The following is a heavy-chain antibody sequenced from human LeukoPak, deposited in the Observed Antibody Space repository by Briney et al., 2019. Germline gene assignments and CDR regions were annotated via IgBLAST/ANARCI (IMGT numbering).Heavy chain of an antibody. D-gene: IGHD1-26*01. J-gene: IGHJ4*02. CDR2: IYTSGST. Sequence: SQTLSLTCTVSGGSISSGSYYWSWIRQPAGKGLEWIGRIYTSGSTNYNPSLKSRVTISVDTSKNQFSLKLSSVTAADTAVYYCASTLSGGIVGTTLYFDYWGQGTLVTVSS. CDR1: GGSISSGSYY. CDR3: ASTLSGGIVGTTLYFDY. V-gene: IGHV4-61*02.